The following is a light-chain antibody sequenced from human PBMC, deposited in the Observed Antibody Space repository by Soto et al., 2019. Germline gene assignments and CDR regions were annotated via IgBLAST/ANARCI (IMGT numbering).Light chain of an antibody. CDR2: GAS. Sequence: EIVLTQSPGTLSLSPGERATLSCRASQTVDSINLAWYQQKPGQAPRLLIYGASSWASGVPARFSGRGSGTDFPLTISRLEPADSAVYYCQQYGASPYTFGQGTKLEIK. V-gene: IGKV3-20*01. CDR1: QTVDSIN. J-gene: IGKJ2*01. CDR3: QQYGASPYT.